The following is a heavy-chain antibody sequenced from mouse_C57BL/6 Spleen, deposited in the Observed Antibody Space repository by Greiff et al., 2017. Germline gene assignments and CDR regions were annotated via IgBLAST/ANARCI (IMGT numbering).Heavy chain of an antibody. CDR3: ARGRSHWYFDV. CDR1: GFTFTDYY. V-gene: IGHV7-3*01. Sequence: EVKLMESGGGLVQPGGSLSLSCAASGFTFTDYYMSWVRQPPGKALEWLGFIRNKANGYTTEYIASVKGRFTISRDNSQSILYLQMNALRAEDSATDYCARGRSHWYFDVWGTGTTVTVSS. CDR2: IRNKANGYTT. J-gene: IGHJ1*03.